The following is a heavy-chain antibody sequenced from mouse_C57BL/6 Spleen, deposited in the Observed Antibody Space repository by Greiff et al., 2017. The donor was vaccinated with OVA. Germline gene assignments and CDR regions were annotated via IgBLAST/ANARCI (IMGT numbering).Heavy chain of an antibody. CDR1: GYTFTDYN. CDR2: INPNNGGT. J-gene: IGHJ3*01. D-gene: IGHD2-5*01. V-gene: IGHV1-18*01. Sequence: EVQLQQSGPELVKPGASVKIPCKASGYTFTDYNMDWVKQSHGKSLEWIGDINPNNGGTIYNQKFKGKATLTVDKSSSTAYMELRSLTSEDTAVYDCARGDYSSNYSAWFAYWGQGTLVTVSA. CDR3: ARGDYSSNYSAWFAY.